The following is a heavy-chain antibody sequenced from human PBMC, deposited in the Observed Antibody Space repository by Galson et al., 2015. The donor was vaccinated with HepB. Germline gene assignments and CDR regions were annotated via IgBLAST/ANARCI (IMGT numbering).Heavy chain of an antibody. CDR3: ARGEGQTTVTVYFQH. CDR2: IYHSGST. D-gene: IGHD4-17*01. V-gene: IGHV4-4*02. J-gene: IGHJ1*01. CDR1: GGSISSSNW. Sequence: ETLSLTCAVSGGSISSSNWWSWVRQPPGKGLEWIGEIYHSGSTNYNPSLKSRVTISVDKSKNQFSLKLSSVTAADTAVYYCARGEGQTTVTVYFQHWGQGTLVTVSS.